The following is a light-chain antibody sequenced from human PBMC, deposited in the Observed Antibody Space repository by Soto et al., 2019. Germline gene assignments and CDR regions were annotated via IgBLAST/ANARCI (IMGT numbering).Light chain of an antibody. J-gene: IGLJ3*02. CDR3: LLSYGGPRV. V-gene: IGLV7-46*01. CDR2: ITE. Sequence: QAVVTQEPSLTVSPGGTVSLTCGSSTGAVTSGHFPYWFQQKPGQVPKTLIYITEDKQSWTPVRFSGSLLGGKAVLTLSGAQPEDEAEYYCLLSYGGPRVFGGGTKLTVL. CDR1: TGAVTSGHF.